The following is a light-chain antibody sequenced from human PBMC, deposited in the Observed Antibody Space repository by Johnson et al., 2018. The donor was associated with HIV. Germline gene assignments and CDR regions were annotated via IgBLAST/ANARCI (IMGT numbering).Light chain of an antibody. CDR1: SSKIGIKY. Sequence: QSVLTQPPSVSAAAGQKVTISCSGSSSKIGIKYVYWYQQISGTAPKLLIYEKNKRPSGIPDRFSASKYGTSATLDITGLQHADEADYYCGTWDNSLNTGGVFGPETKVTVL. J-gene: IGLJ1*01. CDR2: EKN. V-gene: IGLV1-51*02. CDR3: GTWDNSLNTGGV.